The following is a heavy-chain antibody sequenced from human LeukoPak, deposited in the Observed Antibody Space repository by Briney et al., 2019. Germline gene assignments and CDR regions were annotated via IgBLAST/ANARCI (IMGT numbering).Heavy chain of an antibody. Sequence: GASVKVSCKASGYTFTSYGINWVRQAPGQGLEWMGWISAYNGNTNYAQKLQGRVTMTTDTSTSTAYMELRSLRFDDTAVYYCARFRSYYDILTGSNFDYWGQGTLVTVSS. D-gene: IGHD3-9*01. CDR1: GYTFTSYG. CDR3: ARFRSYYDILTGSNFDY. CDR2: ISAYNGNT. J-gene: IGHJ4*02. V-gene: IGHV1-18*01.